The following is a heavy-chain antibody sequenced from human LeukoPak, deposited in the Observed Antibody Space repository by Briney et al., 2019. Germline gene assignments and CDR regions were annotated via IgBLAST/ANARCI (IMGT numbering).Heavy chain of an antibody. CDR1: GYSFTNYG. D-gene: IGHD6-13*01. J-gene: IGHJ3*02. V-gene: IGHV1-18*01. CDR2: ISVYNGNT. CDR3: ARDRSGSSSSWYMGDAFDI. Sequence: EASVKVSCKASGYSFTNYGISWVRQAPGQGLGWMGWISVYNGNTNYAQKFQGRVTMTTDTSTSTAYMELRSLRSDDTAVYYCARDRSGSSSSWYMGDAFDIWGQGTMVTVSS.